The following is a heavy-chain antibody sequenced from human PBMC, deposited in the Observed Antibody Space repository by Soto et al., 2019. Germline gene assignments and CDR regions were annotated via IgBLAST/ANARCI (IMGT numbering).Heavy chain of an antibody. CDR3: TKGATSPLDS. Sequence: PGESLKISCQGSGYRFTSSWIGWVRQMPGEGLEWLGNVYPSDSDVRYSPSFEGRVTISADNSINTAYLHLLNLKASDTAIYYCTKGATSPLDSWGQGTRVTVSS. V-gene: IGHV5-51*01. CDR1: GYRFTSSW. J-gene: IGHJ4*02. CDR2: VYPSDSDV. D-gene: IGHD3-16*01.